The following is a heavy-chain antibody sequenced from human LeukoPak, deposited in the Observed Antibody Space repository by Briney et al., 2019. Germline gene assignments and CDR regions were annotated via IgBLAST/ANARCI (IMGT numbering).Heavy chain of an antibody. CDR3: ARERVFCSSTSCPFDY. Sequence: GGSLRLSCAASGFTFSSYEMNWVRQAPGKGLEWVSYISSSGSTIYYADSVKGRFTISRDNAKNSLYLQMNSLRAEDTAVYYCARERVFCSSTSCPFDYWGQGTLITVSS. J-gene: IGHJ4*02. D-gene: IGHD2-2*01. CDR1: GFTFSSYE. CDR2: ISSSGSTI. V-gene: IGHV3-48*03.